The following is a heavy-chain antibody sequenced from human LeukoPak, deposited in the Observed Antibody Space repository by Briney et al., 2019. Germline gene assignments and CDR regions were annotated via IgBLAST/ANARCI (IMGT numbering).Heavy chain of an antibody. V-gene: IGHV1-2*02. CDR3: VRVRKFYYGSGSYPDAFDI. CDR2: INPNSGGT. CDR1: GFTFTAYH. D-gene: IGHD3-10*01. Sequence: ASVKVSCKASGFTFTAYHMHWVRQAPGQGLEWMGWINPNSGGTNYPQNFQGRVTMTRDTSISIAYMELSRLRSDDTAVYYCVRVRKFYYGSGSYPDAFDIWGQGTMVTVSS. J-gene: IGHJ3*02.